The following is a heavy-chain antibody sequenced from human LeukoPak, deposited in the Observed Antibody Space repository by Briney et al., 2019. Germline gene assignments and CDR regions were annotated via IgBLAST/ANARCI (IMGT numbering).Heavy chain of an antibody. CDR3: AREGADYGDYQAPTDAFDI. V-gene: IGHV1-2*02. D-gene: IGHD4-17*01. Sequence: ASVKVSCRASGFPFNTHAVAWVRQAPGQGLEWMGWINPNSGGTNYAQKFQGRVTMTRDTSISTAYMELSRLRSDDTAVYYCAREGADYGDYQAPTDAFDIWGQGTMVTVSS. CDR2: INPNSGGT. CDR1: GFPFNTHA. J-gene: IGHJ3*02.